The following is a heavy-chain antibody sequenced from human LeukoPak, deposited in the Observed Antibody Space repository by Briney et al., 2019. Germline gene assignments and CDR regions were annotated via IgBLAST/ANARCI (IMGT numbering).Heavy chain of an antibody. V-gene: IGHV3-23*01. Sequence: GGSLRLSCAASGFTFSSYAMNWVRQAPGKGLEWVSTIRSNGDTAYNADSVRGRFAISRDNSKNALFLQMNSLRVEDTAIYYCAKGQELDDGVFDSWGQGTLVTVSS. CDR2: IRSNGDTA. CDR1: GFTFSSYA. J-gene: IGHJ4*02. CDR3: AKGQELDDGVFDS. D-gene: IGHD1-1*01.